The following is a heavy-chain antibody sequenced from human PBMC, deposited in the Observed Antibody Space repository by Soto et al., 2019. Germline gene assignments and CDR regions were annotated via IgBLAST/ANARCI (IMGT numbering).Heavy chain of an antibody. J-gene: IGHJ4*02. CDR2: IFYSGST. Sequence: PSETLSLTCTVSGGSINNYYWNWIRQPPGKGLEWIGYIFYSGSTNYNPSLKSRVTISVDTSKNQFSLKLNSMTAADTAVYYCARHNYGSGSTYFDYWGQGTLVT. CDR1: GGSINNYY. V-gene: IGHV4-59*08. CDR3: ARHNYGSGSTYFDY. D-gene: IGHD3-10*01.